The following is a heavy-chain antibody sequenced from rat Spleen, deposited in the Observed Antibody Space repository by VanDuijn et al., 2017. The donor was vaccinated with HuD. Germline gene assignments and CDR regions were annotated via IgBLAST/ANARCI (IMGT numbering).Heavy chain of an antibody. CDR3: ARGVNGFVY. V-gene: IGHV1-47*01. J-gene: IGHJ3*01. Sequence: QVQLQQSGAELVKPGTSVKLSCKASGYTFTDNHLNWIKQTTGQGLEWIGIINPGSRETSYNVKFKGKATLTVDKSSRTAFMQLSSLTPEDSAVYYCARGVNGFVYWGQGTLVTVSS. CDR1: GYTFTDNH. CDR2: INPGSRET. D-gene: IGHD4-3*01.